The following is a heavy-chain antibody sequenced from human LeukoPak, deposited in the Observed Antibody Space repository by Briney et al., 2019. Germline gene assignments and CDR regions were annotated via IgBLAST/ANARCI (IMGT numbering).Heavy chain of an antibody. CDR2: IYYSGST. D-gene: IGHD2/OR15-2a*01. CDR3: ASTFQGNFDY. CDR1: GGSFSSYY. Sequence: PSETLSLTCAVYGGSFSSYYWNWIRQPPGKGLEWIGYIYYSGSTKYNPSLKSRVTISVDTSKNQFSLKLSSVTAADTAVYYCASTFQGNFDYWGQGTLVTVSS. V-gene: IGHV4-59*01. J-gene: IGHJ4*02.